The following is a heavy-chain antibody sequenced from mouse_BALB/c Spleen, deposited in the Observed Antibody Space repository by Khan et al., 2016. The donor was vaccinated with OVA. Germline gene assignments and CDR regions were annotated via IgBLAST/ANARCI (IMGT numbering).Heavy chain of an antibody. V-gene: IGHV5-17*02. D-gene: IGHD2-3*01. Sequence: EVELVESGGGLVQTGGSRKLSCAASGFTFSGFGMHWVRQAPEKGLEWVAYISSGSNTIYYADTVKGRFTISRDNPKNTLFLQRTSLRSEDTAMYYCARTGYYYFDYWGQGTTLTVSS. CDR3: ARTGYYYFDY. J-gene: IGHJ2*01. CDR2: ISSGSNTI. CDR1: GFTFSGFG.